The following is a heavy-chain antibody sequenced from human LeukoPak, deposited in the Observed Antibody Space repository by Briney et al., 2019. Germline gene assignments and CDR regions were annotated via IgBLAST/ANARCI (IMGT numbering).Heavy chain of an antibody. D-gene: IGHD6-19*01. Sequence: SETLSLTCTVSGGSIRSSTDYWGWIRQPPGKELEWIGSIYYSGSTYYNPSLKSRVTISVDTPKNQFSVKLSSVTAADTAVYYCARSIRGYSSGWYYFDYWGQGTLITVSS. CDR1: GGSIRSSTDY. CDR2: IYYSGST. J-gene: IGHJ4*02. V-gene: IGHV4-39*07. CDR3: ARSIRGYSSGWYYFDY.